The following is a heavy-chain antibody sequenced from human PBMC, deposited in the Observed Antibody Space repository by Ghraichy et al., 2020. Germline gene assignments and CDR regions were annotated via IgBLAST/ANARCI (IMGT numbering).Heavy chain of an antibody. CDR1: GFTFSSYG. V-gene: IGHV3-30*18. CDR2: ISYDGSNK. Sequence: LSLTCAASGFTFSSYGMHWVRQAPGKGLEWVAVISYDGSNKYYADSVKGRFTISRDNSKNTLYLQMNSLRAEDTAVYYCAKDLYPTVVPAAKGGMDVWGQGTTVTVSS. CDR3: AKDLYPTVVPAAKGGMDV. D-gene: IGHD2-2*01. J-gene: IGHJ6*02.